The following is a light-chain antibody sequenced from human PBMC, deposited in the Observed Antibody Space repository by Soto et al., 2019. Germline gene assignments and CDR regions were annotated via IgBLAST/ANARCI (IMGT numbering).Light chain of an antibody. V-gene: IGKV3-15*01. Sequence: EIVMTQSPATLSVSPGERATLSCRASQSVGTYLAWYQQKPGQTPRLLIFGASTMATGIPAKFSGSGSGSEFTLTISILQSEDFGVYSCQTYSVWPLVTFGGGTKVEIK. CDR1: QSVGTY. CDR3: QTYSVWPLVT. CDR2: GAS. J-gene: IGKJ4*01.